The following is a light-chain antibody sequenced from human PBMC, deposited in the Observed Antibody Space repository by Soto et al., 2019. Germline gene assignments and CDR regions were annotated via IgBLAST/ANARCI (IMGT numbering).Light chain of an antibody. V-gene: IGLV2-14*01. CDR2: EVS. J-gene: IGLJ2*01. Sequence: QPVLTQPASVSGSPGQSITISCTGTSSDVGGYNYVSWYQQHPGKAPKLMIYEVSNRPSEVSNRFSGSKSGNTASLTISGRQAEDEGNYHCSSYTSGSTLVVFGGGTKVTVL. CDR3: SSYTSGSTLVV. CDR1: SSDVGGYNY.